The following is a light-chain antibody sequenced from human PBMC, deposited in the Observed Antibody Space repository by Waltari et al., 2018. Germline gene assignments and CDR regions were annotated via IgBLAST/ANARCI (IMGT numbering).Light chain of an antibody. J-gene: IGKJ1*01. CDR3: MQGAHWPPT. CDR1: QSLLYRDGYTY. CDR2: RVS. Sequence: DVVVTQSPLSLPVTPGPPAYMSCLSSQSLLYRDGYTYLNWFHQRPGQSPRRLIYRVSSRDSGVPDRFSGSGSGADFTLNISRVEAEDVGVYYCMQGAHWPPTFGQGTNLDIK. V-gene: IGKV2-30*01.